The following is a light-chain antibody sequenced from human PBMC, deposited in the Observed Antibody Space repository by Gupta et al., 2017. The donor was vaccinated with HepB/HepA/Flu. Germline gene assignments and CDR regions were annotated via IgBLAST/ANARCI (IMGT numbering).Light chain of an antibody. Sequence: DIQMTQSPSSLSASVGDRVTITCRASPDIRNYLNWYQQKPGKAPKLLIYATSILQSGVPSRFTGSGSGTEFTLTINRLQPEDFATYSCQHSYNIPWTFGQGTKVDIK. CDR1: PDIRNY. J-gene: IGKJ1*01. CDR2: ATS. V-gene: IGKV1-39*01. CDR3: QHSYNIPWT.